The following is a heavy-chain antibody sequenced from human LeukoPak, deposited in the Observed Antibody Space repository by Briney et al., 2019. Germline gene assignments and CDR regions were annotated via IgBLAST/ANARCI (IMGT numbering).Heavy chain of an antibody. D-gene: IGHD3-3*01. J-gene: IGHJ6*02. CDR2: MNPNSGNT. Sequence: ASVKVSCKASGYTFTSYDINWVRQATGQGLEWMGWMNPNSGNTGYAQKFQGRVTMTRNTSISTAYMELSSLRSEDTAVYYCARVASIQKITIFGVVPFPDYGMDVWGQGTTVTVSS. CDR1: GYTFTSYD. V-gene: IGHV1-8*01. CDR3: ARVASIQKITIFGVVPFPDYGMDV.